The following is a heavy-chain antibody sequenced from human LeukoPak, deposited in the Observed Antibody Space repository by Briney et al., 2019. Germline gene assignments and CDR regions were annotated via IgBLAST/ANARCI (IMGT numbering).Heavy chain of an antibody. CDR3: ARDKVGYWYFDL. J-gene: IGHJ2*01. CDR2: ISSSGST. V-gene: IGHV4-61*02. CDR1: GDSISSGDYY. Sequence: PSQTLSLTCTVSGDSISSGDYYWRWIRQPAGKGLEWIGRISSSGSTNYNPSLKSRVTISVDTSKNQFSLKLSSVTAADTAVYYCARDKVGYWYFDLWGRGTLVTVSS. D-gene: IGHD1-26*01.